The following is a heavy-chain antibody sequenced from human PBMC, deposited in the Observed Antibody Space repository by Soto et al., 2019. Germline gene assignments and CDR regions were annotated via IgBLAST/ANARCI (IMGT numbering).Heavy chain of an antibody. Sequence: GGSLRLSCAASGFTFSSYWMNWVRQAPGKGLEWVANIKQDGSEKYYVDSVKGRFTISRDNAKNSLYLQMNSLRAEDTAVYYCARFAGEQRQRGLWEYYYYYYGVDVWGQGTTVTVSS. V-gene: IGHV3-7*05. D-gene: IGHD3-10*01. J-gene: IGHJ6*02. CDR3: ARFAGEQRQRGLWEYYYYYYGVDV. CDR1: GFTFSSYW. CDR2: IKQDGSEK.